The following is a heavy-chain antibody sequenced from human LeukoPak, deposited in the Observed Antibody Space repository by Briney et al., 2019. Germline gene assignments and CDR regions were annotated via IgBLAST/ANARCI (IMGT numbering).Heavy chain of an antibody. CDR2: ISYDGSNK. CDR1: GFTFSSYG. Sequence: GGSLRLSCAASGFTFSSYGMHWVRQAPGKGLEWVAVISYDGSNKYYADSVKGRFTISRDNSKNTLYLQTNSLRTEDTAIYYCAKEDVVVITIRYFQHWGQGTLVTVSS. D-gene: IGHD3-22*01. V-gene: IGHV3-30*18. J-gene: IGHJ1*01. CDR3: AKEDVVVITIRYFQH.